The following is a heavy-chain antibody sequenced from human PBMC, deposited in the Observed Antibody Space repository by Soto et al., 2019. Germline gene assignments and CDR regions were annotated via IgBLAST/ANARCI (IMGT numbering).Heavy chain of an antibody. Sequence: LRLSCAASGFSFSSYAMSWVRQAPGKGLDWVSAISGSGTKTHYADSVKGRFTISRDNSKNTLYLQMNSLRAEDTAVYYCAKDHPVIEVVKVFEYWGRGALVTVSS. J-gene: IGHJ4*02. V-gene: IGHV3-23*01. D-gene: IGHD3-22*01. CDR3: AKDHPVIEVVKVFEY. CDR2: ISGSGTKT. CDR1: GFSFSSYA.